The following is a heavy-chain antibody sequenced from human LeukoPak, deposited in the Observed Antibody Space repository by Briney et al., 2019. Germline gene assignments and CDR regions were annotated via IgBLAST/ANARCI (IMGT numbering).Heavy chain of an antibody. CDR2: ISDSVSGT. J-gene: IGHJ5*02. V-gene: IGHV3-23*01. CDR1: GFTFSSYA. CDR3: AKGGNYYARYRFDP. Sequence: GGSLGLSCAASGFTFSSYAMSWVRQAPGKGLEWVSAISDSVSGTYYADSVKGRFTISRDNSKNTLYLQMNSLRAEDTAVYSCAKGGNYYARYRFDPWGQGTLVTVSS. D-gene: IGHD1-26*01.